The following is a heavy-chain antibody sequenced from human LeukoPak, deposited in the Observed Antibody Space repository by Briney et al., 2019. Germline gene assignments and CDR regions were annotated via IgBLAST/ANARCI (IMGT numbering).Heavy chain of an antibody. CDR1: GDSIGTNKYY. V-gene: IGHV4-39*07. D-gene: IGHD5-12*01. CDR2: IFYSGST. Sequence: PSETLSLTCSVSGDSIGTNKYYWGWIRQPPGKGLEWIGSIFYSGSTYYNPSLKSRVTISLDTSKNQFSLKLSSVTAADTAVYYCARGRGYSGYFGYYYMDVWGKGTTVTISS. CDR3: ARGRGYSGYFGYYYMDV. J-gene: IGHJ6*03.